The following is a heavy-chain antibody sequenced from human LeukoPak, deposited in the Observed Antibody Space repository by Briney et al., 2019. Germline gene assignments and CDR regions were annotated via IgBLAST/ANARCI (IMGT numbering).Heavy chain of an antibody. CDR1: GGSISSYY. J-gene: IGHJ4*02. CDR2: IYYSGST. D-gene: IGHD5-18*01. Sequence: KPSETLSLTCTVSGGSISSYYWSWIRQPPGKGLEWIGYIYYSGSTNYNPSLKSRVTISVDTSKNQFSLKLSSVTAADTAVYYCARLLSGTAMATFDYWGQGTLVTVSS. CDR3: ARLLSGTAMATFDY. V-gene: IGHV4-59*08.